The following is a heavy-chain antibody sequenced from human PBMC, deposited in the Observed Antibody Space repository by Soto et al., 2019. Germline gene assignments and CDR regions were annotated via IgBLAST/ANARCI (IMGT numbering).Heavy chain of an antibody. J-gene: IGHJ4*02. D-gene: IGHD3-10*01. CDR1: GFTFSSYW. CDR2: INSDGTIT. CDR3: AREFYGSGI. V-gene: IGHV3-74*01. Sequence: EVQLVESGGDLIQPGGSLRLSCVASGFTFSSYWMFWVRQVPGTGLMWVSRINSDGTITDYADSVRGRFTISRDNAKNTLYLQLNSLRAEDTAVYYCAREFYGSGIWGQGTLVTVSS.